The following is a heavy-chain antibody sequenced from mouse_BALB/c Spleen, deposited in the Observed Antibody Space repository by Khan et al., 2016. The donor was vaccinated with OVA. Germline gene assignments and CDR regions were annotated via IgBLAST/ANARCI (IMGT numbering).Heavy chain of an antibody. V-gene: IGHV5-6*01. D-gene: IGHD4-1*01. CDR1: GFTFSSYS. CDR3: ASHLTGSLAY. J-gene: IGHJ3*01. CDR2: ISSDGDYT. Sequence: EVELVESGGDLVKPGGSLKLSCAASGFTFSSYSMSWVRQTPDKRLEWVATISSDGDYTYYPDSVKGRFTISRDNAKNTLYLQMSSLKSEDTAMYYCASHLTGSLAYWGQGTLVTVSA.